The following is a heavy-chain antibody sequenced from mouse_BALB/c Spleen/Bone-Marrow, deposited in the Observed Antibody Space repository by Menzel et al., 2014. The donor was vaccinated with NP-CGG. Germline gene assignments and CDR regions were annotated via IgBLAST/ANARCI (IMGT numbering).Heavy chain of an antibody. CDR2: ISGDGRYT. J-gene: IGHJ3*01. CDR3: ARHAYYDQTEVSFVY. CDR1: GFYFSNYG. D-gene: IGHD2-4*01. V-gene: IGHV5-9-2*01. Sequence: EVMLVESGGGLVKSGGSLKLSCAASGFYFSNYGMSWVRPTPEKRLEWVATISGDGRYTFYSDSVKGRFTISRDNAKNNLYLQLSSLRSEDTALYYCARHAYYDQTEVSFVYWGQGTLVTVSA.